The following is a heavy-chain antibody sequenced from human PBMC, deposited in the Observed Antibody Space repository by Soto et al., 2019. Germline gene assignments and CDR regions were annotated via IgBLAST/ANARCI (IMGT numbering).Heavy chain of an antibody. CDR2: ISYDGSNK. Sequence: GGSLRLSCAASGFTFSSYAMHWVRQAPGKGLEWVAVISYDGSNKYYADSVKGRFTISRDNSKNTLYLQMNSLRAEDTAVYYCARDLWGYYYGMDVWGHGTTVTVSS. V-gene: IGHV3-30-3*01. CDR1: GFTFSSYA. CDR3: ARDLWGYYYGMDV. D-gene: IGHD3-10*01. J-gene: IGHJ6*02.